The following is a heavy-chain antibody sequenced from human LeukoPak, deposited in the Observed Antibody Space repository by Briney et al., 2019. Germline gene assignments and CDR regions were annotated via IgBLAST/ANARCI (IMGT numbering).Heavy chain of an antibody. D-gene: IGHD5-24*01. J-gene: IGHJ3*02. CDR2: IKQDGSEK. Sequence: PGGSLRLSCVASGFTFSRYWMSWVRQAPGKGLEWVANIKQDGSEKDYVELVKGRFSISRDNAQNSLYLQMDSLRAEDTAVYYCARDIAMDGDRPWAFDIWGQGRLVTVSS. CDR3: ARDIAMDGDRPWAFDI. V-gene: IGHV3-7*01. CDR1: GFTFSRYW.